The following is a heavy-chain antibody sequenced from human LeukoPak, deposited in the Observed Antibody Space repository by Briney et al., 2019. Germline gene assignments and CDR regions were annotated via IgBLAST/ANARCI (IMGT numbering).Heavy chain of an antibody. J-gene: IGHJ4*02. CDR2: ISGSGDNT. Sequence: GGSLRLSCAASGFTFSTQLMSWARQAPGRGLEWVSGISGSGDNTYYADSVKGRFTISRDNSKSSLYLQMNSLRAEDTAVYYCAKGSGYDTDFDYWGQGTLVSVSS. CDR1: GFTFSTQL. CDR3: AKGSGYDTDFDY. D-gene: IGHD5-12*01. V-gene: IGHV3-23*01.